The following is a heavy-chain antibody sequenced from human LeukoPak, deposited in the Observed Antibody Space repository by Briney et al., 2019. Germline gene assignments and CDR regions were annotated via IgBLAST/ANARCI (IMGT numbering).Heavy chain of an antibody. D-gene: IGHD2-15*01. CDR2: IYTSGST. CDR1: GGSISSGSYY. V-gene: IGHV4-61*02. CDR3: ARDVYCSGGSCYSGAWFDP. Sequence: SETPSLTCTVSGGSISSGSYYWSWIRQPAGKGLEWIGRIYTSGSTNYNPSLKSRVTISVDTSKNQFSLKLSSVTAADTAVYYCARDVYCSGGSCYSGAWFDPWGQGTLVTVSS. J-gene: IGHJ5*02.